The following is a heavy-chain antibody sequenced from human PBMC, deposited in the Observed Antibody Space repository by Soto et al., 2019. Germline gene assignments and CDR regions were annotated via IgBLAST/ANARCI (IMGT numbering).Heavy chain of an antibody. Sequence: QVQLVESGGDVVQPGSSLRLACAASGFTFSNYGMHWVRQAPGKGLEWVAYVSYDAANKYYADSVRGRFTISRDNSENTLHLQMDCLSGADSALYFCASGTSFDHWGQGTPVSVSS. CDR1: GFTFSNYG. CDR3: ASGTSFDH. J-gene: IGHJ4*02. V-gene: IGHV3-30*03. CDR2: VSYDAANK.